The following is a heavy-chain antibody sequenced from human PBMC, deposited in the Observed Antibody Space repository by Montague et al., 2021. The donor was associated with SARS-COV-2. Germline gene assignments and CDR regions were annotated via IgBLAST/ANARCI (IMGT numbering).Heavy chain of an antibody. Sequence: CAISGDSVSSYSAAWNWIRQSPSIGLEWLGRTYYRSKWYNDYALSVKSRITINPDTSKNHFSLQLNSMTPEDTAIYYCARGVYYDGSGYYSFDYWGQGTLVTVSS. CDR3: ARGVYYDGSGYYSFDY. CDR1: GDSVSSYSAA. CDR2: TYYRSKWYN. D-gene: IGHD3-22*01. V-gene: IGHV6-1*01. J-gene: IGHJ4*02.